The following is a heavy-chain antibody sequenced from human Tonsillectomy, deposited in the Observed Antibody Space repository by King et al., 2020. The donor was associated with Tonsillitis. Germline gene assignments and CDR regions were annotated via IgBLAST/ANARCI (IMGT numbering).Heavy chain of an antibody. CDR2: IEPSDSYS. CDR3: ARLSYSGSGGYYYYMDV. V-gene: IGHV5-10-1*03. Sequence: VQLVESGAEVKKPGESLRISCKGSGYSFTSYWITWVRQMPGKGREWMGRIEPSDSYSDYRPSFQGHVTISADKAIRTAYLQWSSLKASDTAMYYCARLSYSGSGGYYYYMDVWGKGTTVTVSS. D-gene: IGHD3-10*01. J-gene: IGHJ6*03. CDR1: GYSFTSYW.